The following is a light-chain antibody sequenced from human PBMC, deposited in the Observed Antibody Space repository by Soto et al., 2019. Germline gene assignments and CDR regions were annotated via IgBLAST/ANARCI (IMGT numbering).Light chain of an antibody. V-gene: IGKV3-20*01. Sequence: IVLTQSPGTLSLSPGDRATLSCRASQNLGSGYLAWYQQKPGQAPRILIYAASTRATGIPDRFSGSGSGTDYSLTISRMEPEDFAVYYCHQYDSWTFGQGTKVDIK. CDR2: AAS. CDR1: QNLGSGY. J-gene: IGKJ1*01. CDR3: HQYDSWT.